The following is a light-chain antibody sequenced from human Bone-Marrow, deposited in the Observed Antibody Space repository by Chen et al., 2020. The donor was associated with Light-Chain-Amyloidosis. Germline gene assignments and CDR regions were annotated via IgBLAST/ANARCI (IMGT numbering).Light chain of an antibody. V-gene: IGLV3-21*02. CDR2: DDS. CDR1: NIASTS. Sequence: SYVLPQPSSVSVAPGQTATIACGGNNIASTSVHWYQQPPGQAPLLVVDDDSDRPSGIPERLSGSNSGNTATLTISRVEAGDEADYYCQVWDRSSDRPVFGGGTKLTVL. J-gene: IGLJ3*02. CDR3: QVWDRSSDRPV.